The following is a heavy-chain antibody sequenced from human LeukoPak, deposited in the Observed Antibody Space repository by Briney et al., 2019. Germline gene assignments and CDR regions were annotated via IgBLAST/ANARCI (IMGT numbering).Heavy chain of an antibody. D-gene: IGHD2-21*01. V-gene: IGHV1-8*01. J-gene: IGHJ6*02. CDR2: MNPNSGNT. CDR1: GYTFTSYD. CDR3: ARSLPRILVVIAAGYYYGVDV. Sequence: VASVKVSCKASGYTFTSYDINWVRQATGQGLEWMGWMNPNSGNTGYAQKFQGRVTMTRNTSISTAYMELSSLRSEDTAVYYCARSLPRILVVIAAGYYYGVDVWGQGTTVTVSS.